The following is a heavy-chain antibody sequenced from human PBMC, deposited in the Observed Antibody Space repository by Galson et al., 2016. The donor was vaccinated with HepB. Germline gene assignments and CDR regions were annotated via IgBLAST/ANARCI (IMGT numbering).Heavy chain of an antibody. Sequence: SLRLSCAASGFTFSNYALTWVRQTPGKGLEWVSGISSSGITTFCAESVKGRFDISRDNSNNTLYLQMNSLRAEDTAVYYCAKGIRGSGYLWKRVLHDDHWGQGFLVTVSA. CDR3: AKGIRGSGYLWKRVLHDDH. CDR2: ISSSGITT. J-gene: IGHJ4*02. V-gene: IGHV3-23*01. D-gene: IGHD6-19*01. CDR1: GFTFSNYA.